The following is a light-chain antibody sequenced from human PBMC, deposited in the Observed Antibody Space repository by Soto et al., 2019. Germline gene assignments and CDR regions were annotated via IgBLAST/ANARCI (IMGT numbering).Light chain of an antibody. Sequence: DIVRPQSPDSLAVSLRERASINCTSSQSVLYSSANKDYIAWYQQKPGKAPELLIFAASNLQSGVPSRFSGSGSGTEFTLTISSLQPDDSATYDCQQYNTYCTFGQGTKVDIK. CDR2: AAS. J-gene: IGKJ1*01. CDR1: QSVLYSSANKDY. V-gene: IGKV4-1*01. CDR3: QQYNTYCT.